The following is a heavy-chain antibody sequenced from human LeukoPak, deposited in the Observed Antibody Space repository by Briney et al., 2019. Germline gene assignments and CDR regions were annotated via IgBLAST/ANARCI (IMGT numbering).Heavy chain of an antibody. CDR3: AREIAARPDDY. Sequence: PGGSLRLSCAASGFTFNTYGMHWVRQAPGKGLEWVAFIRYDGSDQFYGDSVKGRFTISRDNSKNTLYLQMNSLRAEDTAVYYCAREIAARPDDYWGQGTLVTVSS. D-gene: IGHD6-6*01. CDR1: GFTFNTYG. J-gene: IGHJ4*02. CDR2: IRYDGSDQ. V-gene: IGHV3-30*02.